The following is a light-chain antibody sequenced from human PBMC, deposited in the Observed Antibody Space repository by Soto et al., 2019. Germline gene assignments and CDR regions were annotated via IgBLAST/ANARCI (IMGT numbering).Light chain of an antibody. CDR1: QRVSSH. J-gene: IGKJ4*01. Sequence: EIVLTQSPGTLSLSPGERATLSCRASQRVSSHLAWYQQKPGQAPRLLIYDASNRATGVPARFSGSGSGTEFNLTISSLQSEDFGVYYCQQYNNWPRATFGGGTKVDIK. CDR3: QQYNNWPRAT. V-gene: IGKV3D-15*01. CDR2: DAS.